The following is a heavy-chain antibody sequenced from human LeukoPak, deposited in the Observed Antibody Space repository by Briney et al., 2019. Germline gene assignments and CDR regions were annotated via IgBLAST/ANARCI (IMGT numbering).Heavy chain of an antibody. Sequence: GGSLRLSCAASGFTFSDYYMSWIRQAPGKGLEWVSYISSSGSTIYYADSVKGRFTISRDNAKNSLYLQMNSLRAEDTAVYYCARSDIVVVVAATRSRSWYFDLWGRGTLVTVSS. CDR1: GFTFSDYY. D-gene: IGHD2-15*01. CDR3: ARSDIVVVVAATRSRSWYFDL. V-gene: IGHV3-11*01. J-gene: IGHJ2*01. CDR2: ISSSGSTI.